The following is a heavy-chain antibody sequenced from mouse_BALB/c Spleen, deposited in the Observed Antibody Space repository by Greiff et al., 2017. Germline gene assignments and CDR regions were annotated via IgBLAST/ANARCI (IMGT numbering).Heavy chain of an antibody. Sequence: EVQLQESGGGLVKPGGSLKLSCAASGFTFSSYAMSWVRQSPEKRLEWVAEISSGGSYTYYPDTVTGRFTISRDNAKNTLYLEMSSLRSEDTAMYYCAREGITTATWFAYWGQGTLVTVSA. CDR1: GFTFSSYA. D-gene: IGHD1-2*01. CDR3: AREGITTATWFAY. V-gene: IGHV5-9-4*01. J-gene: IGHJ3*01. CDR2: ISSGGSYT.